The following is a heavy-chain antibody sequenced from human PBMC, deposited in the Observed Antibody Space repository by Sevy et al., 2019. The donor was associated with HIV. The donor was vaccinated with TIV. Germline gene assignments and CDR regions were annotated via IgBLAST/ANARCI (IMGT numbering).Heavy chain of an antibody. CDR2: IIPFFPKP. CDR1: GGSFNNYI. D-gene: IGHD2-21*02. V-gene: IGHV1-69*13. CDR3: ARVISCGGDCYYFDD. J-gene: IGHJ4*02. Sequence: ASVKVSCKVSGGSFNNYIFTWVRQAPGQGLEWMGDIIPFFPKPNYAQKVQGRLTITADELTSTAYMELISLRYDDTAVYYCARVISCGGDCYYFDDWGQGTLVTVSS.